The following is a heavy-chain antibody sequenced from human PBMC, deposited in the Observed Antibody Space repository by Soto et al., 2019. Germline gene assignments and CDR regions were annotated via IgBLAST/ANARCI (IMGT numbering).Heavy chain of an antibody. Sequence: QVQLQESGPGLVKPSGTLSLTCGVSGDSINNGYWWTWVRQPPGKGLEWIGEKHHSGSTNYHLSLKSRVSISLDKSKSKFSLNLSSVTAADTAVYFCASSSGWWRLDVWGQGTTVTVSS. J-gene: IGHJ6*02. CDR2: KHHSGST. CDR3: ASSSGWWRLDV. V-gene: IGHV4-4*02. D-gene: IGHD6-19*01. CDR1: GDSINNGYW.